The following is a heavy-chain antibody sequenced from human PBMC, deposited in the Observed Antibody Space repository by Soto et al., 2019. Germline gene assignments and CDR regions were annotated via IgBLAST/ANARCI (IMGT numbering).Heavy chain of an antibody. J-gene: IGHJ5*01. V-gene: IGHV1-2*04. Sequence: ASVQVSCKGSGYTFTGYYMHWVGQAPGQGLEWMGWINPNSGGTNYAQKFQGWVTMTRDTSISTAYMELSRLRSDDTAVYYCASGYYDSSNAMGSGGHGTLVTVS. CDR3: ASGYYDSSNAMGS. CDR2: INPNSGGT. D-gene: IGHD3-22*01. CDR1: GYTFTGYY.